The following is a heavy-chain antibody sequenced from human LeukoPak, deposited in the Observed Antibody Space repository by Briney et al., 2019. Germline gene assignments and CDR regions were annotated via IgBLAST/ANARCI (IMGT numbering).Heavy chain of an antibody. D-gene: IGHD5-24*01. CDR3: ARERDGYKEYYFDY. CDR1: GYTFTSYG. V-gene: IGHV1-18*01. J-gene: IGHJ4*02. Sequence: GASVKVSCKASGYTFTSYGISWVRQAPGQGLEWMGWISAYNGNTNYAQKLQGRVTMTTDTSTSTAYMELRSLRSDDTAVYYCARERDGYKEYYFDYWGQGTLVTVSS. CDR2: ISAYNGNT.